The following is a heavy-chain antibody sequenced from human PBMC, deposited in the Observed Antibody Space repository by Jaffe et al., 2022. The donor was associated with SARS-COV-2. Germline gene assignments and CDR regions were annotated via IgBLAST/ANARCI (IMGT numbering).Heavy chain of an antibody. CDR2: VNSGGETT. CDR3: ARARFFSNTSGPLFDY. J-gene: IGHJ4*02. V-gene: IGHV3-74*01. Sequence: EVQLVESGGGLVQPGGSLRLSCVASGFRLSNHWMHWVRQPPGKGLMWVSRVNSGGETTTYADSVKGRFTISRDNGKNTLYLQMTNLRAEDTAVYYCARARFFSNTSGPLFDYWGQGALVTVSS. D-gene: IGHD3-22*01. CDR1: GFRLSNHW.